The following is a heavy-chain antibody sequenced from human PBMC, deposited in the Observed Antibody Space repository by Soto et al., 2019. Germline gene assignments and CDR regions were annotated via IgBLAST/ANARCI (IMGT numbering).Heavy chain of an antibody. J-gene: IGHJ5*02. Sequence: PSETLSLTCTVSGYSISSGYHWAWILQPPGKGLEWLGSVHYSGNTYYNPSLKSRLTISVDKSKNQFSLNLSSVTAADTAVYYCARQDRVVAEGRWFDPWGQGTLVTVSS. CDR2: VHYSGNT. CDR3: ARQDRVVAEGRWFDP. D-gene: IGHD2-15*01. V-gene: IGHV4-38-2*02. CDR1: GYSISSGYH.